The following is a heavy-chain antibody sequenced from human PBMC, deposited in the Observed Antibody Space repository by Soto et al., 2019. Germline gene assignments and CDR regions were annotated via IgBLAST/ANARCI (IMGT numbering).Heavy chain of an antibody. CDR2: ISAYTGST. D-gene: IGHD1-26*01. Sequence: QVQLVQSGAEVKKPGASVKVSCKASGYTFTTFGISWVRQAPGQGLEWMGWISAYTGSTNYAQMLQRRVTMTTDTSANTAYRELRSLRSDDTAVYYCARLLGYSRSWWRHSAFDIWGQGTMVNISS. CDR1: GYTFTTFG. CDR3: ARLLGYSRSWWRHSAFDI. J-gene: IGHJ3*02. V-gene: IGHV1-18*01.